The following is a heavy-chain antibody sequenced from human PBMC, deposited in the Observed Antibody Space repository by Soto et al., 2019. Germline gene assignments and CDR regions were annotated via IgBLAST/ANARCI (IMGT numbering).Heavy chain of an antibody. CDR1: GFTFSGSA. J-gene: IGHJ4*02. CDR2: IRSKANSYAT. Sequence: GGSLRLSCAASGFTFSGSAMHWVRQASGKGLEWVGRIRSKANSYATAYAASVKGRFTISRDDSKNTAYLQMNSLKTEDTAVYYCTSQGPSIAARPGHWGQGTLVTVSS. V-gene: IGHV3-73*01. CDR3: TSQGPSIAARPGH. D-gene: IGHD6-6*01.